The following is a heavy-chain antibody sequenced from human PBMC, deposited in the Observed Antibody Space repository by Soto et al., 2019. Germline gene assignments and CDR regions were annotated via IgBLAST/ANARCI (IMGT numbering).Heavy chain of an antibody. CDR1: GFRFSDHY. J-gene: IGHJ4*02. V-gene: IGHV3-11*01. Sequence: QVQLVESGGGLVEPGGSLRLSCAASGFRFSDHYMTWIRQAPGKGLEWVSKISSGGTTMYYADSVKGRFTVSRDNAQNSLSLQMNGLRAEDTDVYYCAGYPYYNGSAFWVQRTLVTVSS. CDR3: AGYPYYNGSAF. D-gene: IGHD3-10*01. CDR2: ISSGGTTM.